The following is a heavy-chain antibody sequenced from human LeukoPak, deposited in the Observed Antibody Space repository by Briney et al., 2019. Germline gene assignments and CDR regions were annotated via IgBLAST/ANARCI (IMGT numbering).Heavy chain of an antibody. J-gene: IGHJ4*02. V-gene: IGHV4-59*01. CDR1: GGSISSYY. CDR3: ARDNSNYGAFDY. Sequence: SETLSLTCTVSGGSISSYYWSWVRQPPGKGLEWIGYIYYSGSTNYNPSLTSRVTISVDASKNQFSLNLSSVTAADTAVYYCARDNSNYGAFDYWGQGTLVTVSS. D-gene: IGHD4-11*01. CDR2: IYYSGST.